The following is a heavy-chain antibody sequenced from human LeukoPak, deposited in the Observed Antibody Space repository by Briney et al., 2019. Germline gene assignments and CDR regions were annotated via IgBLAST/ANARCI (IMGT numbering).Heavy chain of an antibody. CDR3: ARDPDYYGSGSYFDY. J-gene: IGHJ4*02. CDR1: GGSISSSNW. D-gene: IGHD3-10*01. CDR2: IYHSGST. V-gene: IGHV4-4*02. Sequence: SETLSLTCAVSGGSISSSNWWSWVRQPPGKGLEWIGEIYHSGSTNYNPSLKSRVTISVDKSKNQFSLKLSSVTAADTAVYYCARDPDYYGSGSYFDYWGQGTLVTVSS.